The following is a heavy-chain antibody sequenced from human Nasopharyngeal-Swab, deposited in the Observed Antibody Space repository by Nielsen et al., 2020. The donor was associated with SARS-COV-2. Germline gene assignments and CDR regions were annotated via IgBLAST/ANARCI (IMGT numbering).Heavy chain of an antibody. CDR2: ISGSGGST. CDR3: AKEVQLERTTGYYYYYGMDV. V-gene: IGHV3-23*01. CDR1: GFTFSSYA. D-gene: IGHD1-1*01. J-gene: IGHJ6*02. Sequence: GGSLRLSCAASGFTFSSYAMSWVRQAPGKGLEWVSAISGSGGSTYYADSVKGRSTISRDNSKNTLYLQMNSLRAEDTAVYYCAKEVQLERTTGYYYYYGMDVWGQGTTVTVSS.